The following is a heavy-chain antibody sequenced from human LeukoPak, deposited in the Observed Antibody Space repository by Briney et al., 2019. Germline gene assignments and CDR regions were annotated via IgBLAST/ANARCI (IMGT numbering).Heavy chain of an antibody. Sequence: SVKVSCKASGGTFSSYAISWVRQAPGQGLEWMGGIIPIFGTANYAQKFQGRVTITADESTSTAYMELSSLRSEDTAVYYCARGSAAGTVIDYWGQGTLVTVSS. CDR1: GGTFSSYA. D-gene: IGHD6-13*01. CDR2: IIPIFGTA. J-gene: IGHJ4*02. CDR3: ARGSAAGTVIDY. V-gene: IGHV1-69*13.